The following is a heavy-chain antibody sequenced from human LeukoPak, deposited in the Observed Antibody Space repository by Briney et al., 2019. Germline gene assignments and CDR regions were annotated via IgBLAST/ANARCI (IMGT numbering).Heavy chain of an antibody. Sequence: GGSLRLSCSGSGLTFSSYAMHWVRQAPGKGLEYVSGITSNGGSTYYADSVKGRFTISRDNSKNTLYLQMSSLRPEDTAVYYCVKGDFGYWGQGTLVTVSS. J-gene: IGHJ4*02. CDR1: GLTFSSYA. CDR3: VKGDFGY. V-gene: IGHV3-64D*06. CDR2: ITSNGGST.